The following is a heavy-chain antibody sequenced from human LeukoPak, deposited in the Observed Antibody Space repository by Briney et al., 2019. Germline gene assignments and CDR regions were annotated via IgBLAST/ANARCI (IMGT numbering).Heavy chain of an antibody. Sequence: PSGTLSLTCAVSGGSISSGGYSWSWIRQPPGKGLEWIGYIYHSGSIYYNPSLKSRVTISVDRSKNQFSLKLSSVTAADTAVYYCARGFAGATVTTFDYWGQGTLVTVSS. J-gene: IGHJ4*02. CDR2: IYHSGSI. V-gene: IGHV4-30-2*01. CDR3: ARGFAGATVTTFDY. D-gene: IGHD4-17*01. CDR1: GGSISSGGYS.